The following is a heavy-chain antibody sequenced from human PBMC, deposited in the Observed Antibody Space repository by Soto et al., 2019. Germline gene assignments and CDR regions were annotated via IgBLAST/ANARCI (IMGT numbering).Heavy chain of an antibody. V-gene: IGHV5-51*01. Sequence: GESLKISCKVSGYSFTTYWIAWVRQMPGKGLEWMGIIYPGDFDTRYSPSFQGQVTISADKSISTAYLQWSSLKASDTAMYYCARRLSPLDPYYFDYWGQGTLVTV. CDR2: IYPGDFDT. CDR1: GYSFTTYW. J-gene: IGHJ4*02. CDR3: ARRLSPLDPYYFDY.